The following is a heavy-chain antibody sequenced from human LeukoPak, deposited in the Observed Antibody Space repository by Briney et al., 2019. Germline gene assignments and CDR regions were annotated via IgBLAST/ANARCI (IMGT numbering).Heavy chain of an antibody. V-gene: IGHV7-4-1*02. CDR3: ARGYRTYYYGSGSYSGSGY. Sequence: GASVKVSCKASGYTFTSYAMNWVRQAPGQGLEWMGWINTNTGNPTYAQGFTGRFVFSLDTSVSTAYLQISSLKAEDTAVYYCARGYRTYYYGSGSYSGSGYWGQGTLVTVSS. D-gene: IGHD3-10*01. J-gene: IGHJ4*02. CDR1: GYTFTSYA. CDR2: INTNTGNP.